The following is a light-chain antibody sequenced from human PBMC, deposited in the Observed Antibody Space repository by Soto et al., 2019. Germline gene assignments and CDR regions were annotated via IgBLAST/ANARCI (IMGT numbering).Light chain of an antibody. V-gene: IGKV3-15*01. CDR1: QTINNY. CDR2: GAS. J-gene: IGKJ5*01. Sequence: EIVMTQSPATLSASLGERVTISCRASQTINNYLAWYQQEPGQAPRLLIYGASTWPSGIPARFSGSGSGTEFTLTISSLQPEDFAAYYCQKYFNAPNTFGQGTRLEIK. CDR3: QKYFNAPNT.